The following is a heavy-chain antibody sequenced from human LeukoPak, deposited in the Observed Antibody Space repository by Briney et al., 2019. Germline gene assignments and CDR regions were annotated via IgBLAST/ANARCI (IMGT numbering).Heavy chain of an antibody. Sequence: PGRSLRLSCAASGFTFSSYAMHWVRQAPGKGLEWVAVISYDGSNKYYADSVKGRFTISRDNAKNSLYLQMNSLRAEDTAVYYCARVFYGSGSYYSGDYWGQGTLVTVSS. V-gene: IGHV3-30-3*01. CDR2: ISYDGSNK. D-gene: IGHD3-10*01. J-gene: IGHJ4*02. CDR1: GFTFSSYA. CDR3: ARVFYGSGSYYSGDY.